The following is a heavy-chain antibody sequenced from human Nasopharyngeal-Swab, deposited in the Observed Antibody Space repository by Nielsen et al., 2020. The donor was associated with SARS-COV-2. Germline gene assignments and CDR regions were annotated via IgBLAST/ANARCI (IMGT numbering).Heavy chain of an antibody. CDR2: IYHSGST. V-gene: IGHV4-4*02. Sequence: WIRQPPGKGLEWIGEIYHSGSTNYNPSLKSRVTISVDTSKNQFSLKLSSVTAADTAVYYCARVAPLSTMGRGVHYGMDVWGQGTTVTVSS. CDR3: ARVAPLSTMGRGVHYGMDV. J-gene: IGHJ6*02. D-gene: IGHD3-10*01.